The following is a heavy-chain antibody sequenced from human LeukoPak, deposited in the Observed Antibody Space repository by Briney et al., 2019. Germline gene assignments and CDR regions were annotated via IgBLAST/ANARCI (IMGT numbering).Heavy chain of an antibody. CDR1: GFTFSMSS. CDR3: ARGRAGIAAAGFDY. Sequence: QPGGSLRLSCATSGFTFSMSSMPWVRLAPGKGLEWLAGISFDGANKFSGDSVKGRFSISRDNSKNTLYLQMNSLGLDDTAVYFCARGRAGIAAAGFDYWGQGTLVTVSS. V-gene: IGHV3-30*04. CDR2: ISFDGANK. D-gene: IGHD6-13*01. J-gene: IGHJ4*02.